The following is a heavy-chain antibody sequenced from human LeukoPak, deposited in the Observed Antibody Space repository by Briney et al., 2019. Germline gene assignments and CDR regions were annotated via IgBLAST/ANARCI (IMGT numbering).Heavy chain of an antibody. CDR2: IGIAGDT. CDR3: ARGNYYDMSGLDY. V-gene: IGHV3-13*04. CDR1: GFTFSSYD. D-gene: IGHD3-22*01. J-gene: IGHJ4*02. Sequence: GGSLRLSCAAPGFTFSSYDMHWVRQVTGKRLEWVSAIGIAGDTYYLDSVKGRFTISRENAKNSLYLQMNSLRAEDTALYYCARGNYYDMSGLDYWGQGTLVTVSS.